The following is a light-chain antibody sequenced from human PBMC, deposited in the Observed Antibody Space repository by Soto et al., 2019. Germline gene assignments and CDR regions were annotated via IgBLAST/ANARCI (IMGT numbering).Light chain of an antibody. V-gene: IGKV1-39*01. Sequence: DIQMTQSPSSLSASVGDRVTITCRASQSISSYLNWYQQKPGKAPKLLIYAASSLQSGVPSRFSGSGSGTDFTLTISSLQPEDFATYYCQHYNNWPFTFGQGTKLEIK. J-gene: IGKJ2*01. CDR2: AAS. CDR3: QHYNNWPFT. CDR1: QSISSY.